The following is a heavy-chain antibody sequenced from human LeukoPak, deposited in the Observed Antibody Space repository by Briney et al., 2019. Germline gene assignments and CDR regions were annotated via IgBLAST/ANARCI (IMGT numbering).Heavy chain of an antibody. CDR1: GFTFSSYS. D-gene: IGHD3-9*01. CDR3: TRDRYGELRYFDWLLLFDY. J-gene: IGHJ4*02. CDR2: IRSKAYGGTT. Sequence: PGGSLRLSCAASGFTFSSYSMNWVRQAPGKGLEWVGFIRSKAYGGTTEYAASVKGRFTISRDDSKSIAYLQMNSLKTEDTAVYYCTRDRYGELRYFDWLLLFDYWGQGTLVTVSS. V-gene: IGHV3-49*04.